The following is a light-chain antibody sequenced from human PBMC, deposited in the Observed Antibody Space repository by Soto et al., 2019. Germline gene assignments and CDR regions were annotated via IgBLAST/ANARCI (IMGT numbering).Light chain of an antibody. CDR3: QQSYSTPWT. Sequence: DIQMTQSPSSLSTSLGDRVTITCRTSQTISNFLNWYQHRPGKAPKLLIYSTSTLQSGVPSRFSGSGSGTFLTLPISGLQPEDFATYYCQQSYSTPWTFGQGTKVEI. V-gene: IGKV1-39*01. CDR1: QTISNF. CDR2: STS. J-gene: IGKJ1*01.